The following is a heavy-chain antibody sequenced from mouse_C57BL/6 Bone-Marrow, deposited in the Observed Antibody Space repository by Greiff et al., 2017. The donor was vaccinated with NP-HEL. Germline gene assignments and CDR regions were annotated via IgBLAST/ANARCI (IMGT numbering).Heavy chain of an antibody. CDR1: GFTIKDDY. V-gene: IGHV14-4*01. CDR2: IDPENGDT. CDR3: TTDYDYDGY. D-gene: IGHD2-4*01. J-gene: IGHJ2*01. Sequence: EVQLQQSGAELVRPGASVKLSCTASGFTIKDDYMHWVKQRPEQGLEWIGWIDPENGDTEYASKFQGKATITADTASNTAYLQLSSLTSEDTAVYYCTTDYDYDGYWGQGTTLTVSS.